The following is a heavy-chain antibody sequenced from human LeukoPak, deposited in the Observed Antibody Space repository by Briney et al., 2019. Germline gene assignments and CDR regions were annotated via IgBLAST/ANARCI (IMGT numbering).Heavy chain of an antibody. J-gene: IGHJ4*02. Sequence: SETLSLTCAVYGGSFSGYYWSWIRQPPGKGLEWIGVINHSGSTNYNPSLKSRVTISVDTSKNQFPLKLSSVTAADTAVYYCARGGGYLGNFDYWGQGTLVTVSS. CDR2: INHSGST. D-gene: IGHD3-22*01. CDR1: GGSFSGYY. V-gene: IGHV4-34*01. CDR3: ARGGGYLGNFDY.